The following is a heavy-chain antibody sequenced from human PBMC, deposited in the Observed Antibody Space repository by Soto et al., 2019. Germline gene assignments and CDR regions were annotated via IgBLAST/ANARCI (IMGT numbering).Heavy chain of an antibody. D-gene: IGHD3-10*01. CDR2: IKQDGSEK. CDR3: ARDRPDYYGSGNDY. V-gene: IGHV3-7*05. Sequence: PGGSLRLSCAASGFTFSSYWMSWVRQAPGKGLEWVANIKQDGSEKYYVDSVKGRFTISRDNAKNSLYLQMNSLRAEDTAVYYCARDRPDYYGSGNDYWGQGTLVTVSS. CDR1: GFTFSSYW. J-gene: IGHJ4*02.